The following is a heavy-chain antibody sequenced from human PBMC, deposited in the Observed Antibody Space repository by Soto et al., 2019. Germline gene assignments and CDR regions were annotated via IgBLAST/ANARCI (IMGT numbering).Heavy chain of an antibody. D-gene: IGHD3-16*01. Sequence: SETLSLTCTVSGGSISSYYWSWIRQPPGKGLEWIGYIYYSGSTNYNPSLKSRVTISVDTSKNQFSLKLSSVTAADTAVYYCARRGPGGWFDPWGQGTLVTVSS. CDR3: ARRGPGGWFDP. V-gene: IGHV4-59*01. J-gene: IGHJ5*02. CDR1: GGSISSYY. CDR2: IYYSGST.